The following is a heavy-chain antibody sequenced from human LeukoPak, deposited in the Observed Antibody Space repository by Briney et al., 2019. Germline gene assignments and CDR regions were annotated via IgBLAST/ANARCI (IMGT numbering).Heavy chain of an antibody. Sequence: GGSLRLSCAASGFTFSNYAMSWVRQAPGKGLDWVSTISGGGGSIYYADSVKGRFTISSDNSKNTLYLQMNSLKADDTAVYYCAKGPGSDRAFDYWGRGTLVTVSS. CDR1: GFTFSNYA. CDR2: ISGGGGSI. J-gene: IGHJ4*01. CDR3: AKGPGSDRAFDY. V-gene: IGHV3-23*01. D-gene: IGHD3-10*01.